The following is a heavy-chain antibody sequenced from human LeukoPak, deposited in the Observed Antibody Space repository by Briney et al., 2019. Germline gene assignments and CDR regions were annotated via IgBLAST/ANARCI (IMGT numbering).Heavy chain of an antibody. CDR1: GFTFSNYS. J-gene: IGHJ6*03. D-gene: IGHD3-10*01. CDR3: ARALYYYGSGSPTMDV. Sequence: PGGSLRLSCAASGFTFSNYSMNWVRQAPGKGLEWVSYISRASSTIYYADSVKGRFTISRDNAKNSLYLQMNSLRAEDTAVYYCARALYYYGSGSPTMDVWGKGTTVTISS. CDR2: ISRASSTI. V-gene: IGHV3-48*04.